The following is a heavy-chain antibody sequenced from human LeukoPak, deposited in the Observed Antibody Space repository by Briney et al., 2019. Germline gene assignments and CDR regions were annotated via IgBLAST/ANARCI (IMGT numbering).Heavy chain of an antibody. CDR3: ARINGYCSSSSCSLTFDF. D-gene: IGHD2-2*01. J-gene: IGHJ4*02. CDR2: INPADSDT. V-gene: IGHV5-51*01. CDR1: GYSFTSYW. Sequence: GESLKISCKGSGYSFTSYWIGWVRQMPGKGLEWKAIINPADSDTRYSPSFQGQVTISADKSSTTAFLQWSSLKASDTAMYYCARINGYCSSSSCSLTFDFWGQGALVTVSS.